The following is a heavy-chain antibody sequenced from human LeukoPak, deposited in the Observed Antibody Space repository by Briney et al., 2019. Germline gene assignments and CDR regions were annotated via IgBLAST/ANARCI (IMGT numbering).Heavy chain of an antibody. CDR2: IYTSGST. D-gene: IGHD2-15*01. CDR3: ARAPYCSGGSCHGADFDY. J-gene: IGHJ4*02. Sequence: SETLSLTCTVSGGSISSGSYYWSWIRQPAGKGLEWIGRIYTSGSTNYNPSLKSRVTISVDTSKNQFSLKLSSVTAADTAVYYCARAPYCSGGSCHGADFDYWGQGTLVTASS. V-gene: IGHV4-61*02. CDR1: GGSISSGSYY.